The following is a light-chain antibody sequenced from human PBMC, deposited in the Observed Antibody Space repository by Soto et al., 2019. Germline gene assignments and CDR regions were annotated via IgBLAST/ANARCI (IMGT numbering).Light chain of an antibody. CDR3: LQHDSYPWT. J-gene: IGKJ1*01. Sequence: DIEMTQSASAMSASVGDRVTITCRASQGISNYLAWFQQKPGKVPKRLIYGASNLESGVPSRFSGSGSGTEFTLTISNLQPEDSATYYYLQHDSYPWTFGQGTKVEIK. CDR2: GAS. V-gene: IGKV1-17*03. CDR1: QGISNY.